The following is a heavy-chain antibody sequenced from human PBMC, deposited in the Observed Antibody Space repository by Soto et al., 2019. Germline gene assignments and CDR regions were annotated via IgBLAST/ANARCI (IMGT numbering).Heavy chain of an antibody. CDR3: ARDEDIVVVVAAPQYDY. J-gene: IGHJ4*02. V-gene: IGHV1-18*01. D-gene: IGHD2-15*01. CDR1: GGTFSSYG. Sequence: ASVKVSCKASGGTFSSYGISWVRQAPGQGLEWMGWISAYNGNTNYAQKLQGRVTMTTDTSTSTAYMELRSLRSDDTAVYYCARDEDIVVVVAAPQYDYWGQGTLVTVSS. CDR2: ISAYNGNT.